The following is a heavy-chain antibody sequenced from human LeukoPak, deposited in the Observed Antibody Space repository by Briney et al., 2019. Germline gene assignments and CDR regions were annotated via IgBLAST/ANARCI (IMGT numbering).Heavy chain of an antibody. CDR2: IYYSGST. J-gene: IGHJ4*02. CDR3: ARVPRLSSGRYQAYYFDY. Sequence: SETLSLTCTVSGGSISSYYWSWIRQPPGKGLEWIGYIYYSGSTNYNPSLKSRVTISVDTSKNQFSLKLSSVTAADTAVYYCARVPRLSSGRYQAYYFDYWGQGTLVTVSS. V-gene: IGHV4-59*01. D-gene: IGHD6-19*01. CDR1: GGSISSYY.